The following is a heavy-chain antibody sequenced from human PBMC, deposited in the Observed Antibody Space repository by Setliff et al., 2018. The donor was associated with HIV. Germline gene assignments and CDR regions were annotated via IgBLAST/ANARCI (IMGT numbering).Heavy chain of an antibody. J-gene: IGHJ4*02. CDR3: ARDSDNFWSGYYAAFDY. V-gene: IGHV1-69*05. CDR2: IIPMFGTA. Sequence: SVKVSCKASGDTFRSRAFNWVRQAPGQGPEWMGGIIPMFGTANYAQKFQGRVTMTTDTSSSTAYLDLRSLRSDDTAVYYCARDSDNFWSGYYAAFDYWGQGTLVTVSS. D-gene: IGHD3-3*01. CDR1: GDTFRSRA.